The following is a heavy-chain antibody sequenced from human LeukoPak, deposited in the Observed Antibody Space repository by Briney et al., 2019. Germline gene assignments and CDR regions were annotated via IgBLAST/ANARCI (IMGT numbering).Heavy chain of an antibody. V-gene: IGHV3-23*01. CDR1: GLTFSSSA. CDR3: AKDPPYCTNGVCYSY. J-gene: IGHJ4*02. D-gene: IGHD2-8*01. CDR2: ISGSGDST. Sequence: GGSLRLSCAASGLTFSSSAMSWVRQAPGKGLQWVSSISGSGDSTHYGDSVKGRFTISRDNSKNTLYLQMNSLRAEDTAIYYCAKDPPYCTNGVCYSYWGQGTLVTVSS.